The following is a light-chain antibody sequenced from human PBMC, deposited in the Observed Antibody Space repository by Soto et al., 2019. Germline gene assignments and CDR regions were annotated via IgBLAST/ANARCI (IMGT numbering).Light chain of an antibody. V-gene: IGLV2-23*01. Sequence: QSVLTQPASVSGSPGQSITISCTGTSSDVGSYNLVSWYQQHPGKAPKLMIYEGSKRPSGVSNRFSGSKSGNTASLTISGLQAEDEADYYCCSYVSSTISKVFGGGTQLTVL. CDR3: CSYVSSTISKV. CDR1: SSDVGSYNL. J-gene: IGLJ2*01. CDR2: EGS.